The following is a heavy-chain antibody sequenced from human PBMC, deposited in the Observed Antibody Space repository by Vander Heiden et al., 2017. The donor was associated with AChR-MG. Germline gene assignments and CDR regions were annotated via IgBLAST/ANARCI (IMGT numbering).Heavy chain of an antibody. CDR1: GGSFSGYY. Sequence: QVQLQQWGAGLLKPSETLSLTCAVYGGSFSGYYWSWIRQPPGKGLEWIGEINHSGSTNYNPSLKSRVTISVDTSKNQFSLKLSSVTAADTAVYYCARGHMGAMDIVGVTPYNWFDPWGQGTLVTVS. CDR2: INHSGST. CDR3: ARGHMGAMDIVGVTPYNWFDP. D-gene: IGHD2-21*02. V-gene: IGHV4-34*01. J-gene: IGHJ5*02.